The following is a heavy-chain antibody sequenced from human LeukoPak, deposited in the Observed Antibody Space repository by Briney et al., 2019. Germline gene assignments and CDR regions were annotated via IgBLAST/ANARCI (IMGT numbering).Heavy chain of an antibody. J-gene: IGHJ4*02. V-gene: IGHV1-2*02. CDR2: INPNSGGT. Sequence: ASVKVSCKASGYTSTGYYMHWVRQAPGQGLEWMGWINPNSGGTNYAQKFQGRVTMTRDTSISTAYMELSRLRSDDTAVYYCAREGRRYYGSGSYYMSYWGQGTLVTVSS. D-gene: IGHD3-10*01. CDR1: GYTSTGYY. CDR3: AREGRRYYGSGSYYMSY.